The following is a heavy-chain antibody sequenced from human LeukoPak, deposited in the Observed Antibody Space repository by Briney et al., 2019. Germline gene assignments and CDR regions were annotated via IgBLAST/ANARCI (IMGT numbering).Heavy chain of an antibody. Sequence: GGSLRLSCAASGFTFSSYGMHWVRQAPGKGLEWVAVISYDGSNKYYADSVKGRFTISRDNSKNTLYLQMNSLRAVDTAVYYCAKAHGEYYFDYWGQGTLVTVSS. CDR2: ISYDGSNK. CDR3: AKAHGEYYFDY. V-gene: IGHV3-30*18. CDR1: GFTFSSYG. J-gene: IGHJ4*02.